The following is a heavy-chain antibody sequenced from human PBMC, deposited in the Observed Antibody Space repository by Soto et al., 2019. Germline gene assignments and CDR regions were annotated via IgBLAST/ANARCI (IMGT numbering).Heavy chain of an antibody. V-gene: IGHV4-59*12. CDR1: GASISSDY. D-gene: IGHD3-3*01. J-gene: IGHJ6*02. Sequence: KPSETLSLTCTVSGASISSDYWSWVRQPPGRGLEWIAYIHYSGDTNHNPSLKSRVTISIDTSKNQFSLRLSSVTAADTAVYYCVRSNPNTKFGVNAPRGMDVWGLGTTVTVSS. CDR2: IHYSGDT. CDR3: VRSNPNTKFGVNAPRGMDV.